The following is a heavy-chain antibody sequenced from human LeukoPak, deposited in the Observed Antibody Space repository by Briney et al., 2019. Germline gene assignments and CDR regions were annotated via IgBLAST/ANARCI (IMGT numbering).Heavy chain of an antibody. D-gene: IGHD3-22*01. CDR1: GFSLSTSGMC. J-gene: IGHJ4*02. CDR2: IDWDDDK. CDR3: ARIRGDYYDSSGYIFDY. Sequence: SGPTLVNPTQTLTLTCTFSGFSLSTSGMCVSWIRQPPGKALEWLARIDWDDDKYYSTSLKTRLTISKETSKNQVVLTMTNMDPVDTATYYCARIRGDYYDSSGYIFDYWGQGTLVTVSS. V-gene: IGHV2-70*11.